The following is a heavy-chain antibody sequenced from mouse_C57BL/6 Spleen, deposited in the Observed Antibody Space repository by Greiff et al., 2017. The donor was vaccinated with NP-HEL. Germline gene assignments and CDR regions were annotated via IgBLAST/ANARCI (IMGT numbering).Heavy chain of an antibody. D-gene: IGHD2-2*01. J-gene: IGHJ2*01. CDR2: ISSGSSTI. V-gene: IGHV5-17*01. CDR3: ARTGYGYFDY. Sequence: VQLKESGGGLVKPGGSLKLSCAASGFTFSDYGMHWVRQAPEKGLEWVAYISSGSSTIYYADTVKGRFTISRDNAKNTLFLQMTSLRSEDTAMYYCARTGYGYFDYWGQGTTLTVSS. CDR1: GFTFSDYG.